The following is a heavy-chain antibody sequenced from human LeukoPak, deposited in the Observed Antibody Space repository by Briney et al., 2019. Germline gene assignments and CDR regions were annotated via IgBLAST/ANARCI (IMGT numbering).Heavy chain of an antibody. CDR1: RYIFTGYY. CDR2: INPNSGGK. J-gene: IGHJ4*02. CDR3: AKQKMVGAPKLLDY. V-gene: IGHV1-2*02. Sequence: ASVKVSCKGCRYIFTGYYLHWVRPAPGQGLEGMGWINPNSGGKNYAQKFQGRVIMTRETSISPAHMELSRLTSDDTAVYFCAKQKMVGAPKLLDYWGQGTLVTVSS. D-gene: IGHD1-26*01.